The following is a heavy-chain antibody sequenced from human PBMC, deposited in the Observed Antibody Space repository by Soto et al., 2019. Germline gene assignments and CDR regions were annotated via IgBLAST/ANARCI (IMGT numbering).Heavy chain of an antibody. V-gene: IGHV3-48*01. Sequence: VGALRLSCATSGFILSDCAMNWVRQAPGKGLEWVSYISSSSSVIDYADSVKGRFTVSRDNARNSLYLQMNSLRAEDTAVYYCARDLSWGSNWYYYMDVWGKGTTVTVSS. J-gene: IGHJ6*03. CDR2: ISSSSSVI. CDR1: GFILSDCA. D-gene: IGHD7-27*01. CDR3: ARDLSWGSNWYYYMDV.